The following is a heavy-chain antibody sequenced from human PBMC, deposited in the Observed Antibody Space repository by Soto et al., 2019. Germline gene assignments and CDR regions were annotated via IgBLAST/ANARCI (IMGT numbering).Heavy chain of an antibody. Sequence: QMQLLQSGAEVKRPGASVKVSCKASGYTFSDFDINWLRQASGQGPEWMGWMNAKSGDTFFAQRFQGKFNMTWDTSLSTAYMEVGSLTSDDTAMYYCARGNPFNYAGFDVWGQGTTVAVSS. CDR3: ARGNPFNYAGFDV. CDR1: GYTFSDFD. D-gene: IGHD3-16*01. V-gene: IGHV1-8*01. J-gene: IGHJ6*02. CDR2: MNAKSGDT.